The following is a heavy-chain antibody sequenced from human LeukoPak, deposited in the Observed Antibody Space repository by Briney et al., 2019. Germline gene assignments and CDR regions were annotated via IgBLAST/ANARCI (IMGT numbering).Heavy chain of an antibody. CDR1: GGSISSSSYY. Sequence: PSETLSLTCTVSGGSISSSSYYWGWIRQPPGKGLEWIGSIYYSGSTYYNPSLKSRVTISVDTSKNQFSLKLSSVTAADTAVYYCARVTSSSSWFDYWGQGTLVTVSS. V-gene: IGHV4-39*01. D-gene: IGHD6-13*01. J-gene: IGHJ4*02. CDR2: IYYSGST. CDR3: ARVTSSSSWFDY.